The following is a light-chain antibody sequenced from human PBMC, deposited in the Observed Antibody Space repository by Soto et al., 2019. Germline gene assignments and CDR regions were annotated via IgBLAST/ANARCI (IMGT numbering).Light chain of an antibody. CDR1: QVIISW. J-gene: IGKJ4*01. CDR2: ASS. Sequence: DIQMTQSPSSVSASVGDRVTITCRSSQVIISWLAWYQQKPGKAPKLLIYASSSLQSGVPSRFSGSGSGTDFKLTSSSMQPEDFATYSCQQANSFPLTFGGGTKVEIK. CDR3: QQANSFPLT. V-gene: IGKV1-12*01.